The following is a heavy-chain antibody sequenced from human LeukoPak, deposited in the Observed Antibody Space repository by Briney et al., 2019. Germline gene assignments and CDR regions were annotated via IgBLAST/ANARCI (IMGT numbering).Heavy chain of an antibody. J-gene: IGHJ6*02. Sequence: ASVKVSCKASGYTFASYGISWVRQAPGQGLEWMGWISAYNGNTNYALKLQGRVTMTTDTSTSTAYMELRSLRSDDTAVYYCARDCTNGVCYTHYYYYYGMDVWGQGTTVTVSS. V-gene: IGHV1-18*01. CDR3: ARDCTNGVCYTHYYYYYGMDV. D-gene: IGHD2-8*01. CDR2: ISAYNGNT. CDR1: GYTFASYG.